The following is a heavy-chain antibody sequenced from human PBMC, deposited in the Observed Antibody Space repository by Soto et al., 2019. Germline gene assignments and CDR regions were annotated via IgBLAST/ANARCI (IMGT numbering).Heavy chain of an antibody. CDR3: ARDRPGIKTYEAFDI. D-gene: IGHD1-20*01. V-gene: IGHV1-8*01. Sequence: ASVKVSCKASGYTFTSYDINWERQATGQGPEWMGWMSPNTGTIVYAQKFQGRVTMTRNTSTSTAYMTLSSLRSEDTAVYYCARDRPGIKTYEAFDIWGQGTTVTVSS. CDR2: MSPNTGTI. CDR1: GYTFTSYD. J-gene: IGHJ3*02.